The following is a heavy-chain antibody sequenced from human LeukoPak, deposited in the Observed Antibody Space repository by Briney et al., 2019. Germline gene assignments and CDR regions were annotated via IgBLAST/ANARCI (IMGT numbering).Heavy chain of an antibody. Sequence: GGSLRLSCAASGFTFSSYAMHWVRQAPGKGLEWVAVISYDGSNKYYADSVKGRFTISRDNSKNTLYLQMNSLRAEDTAVYYCARDRSNSAYSHDAFDIWGQGTMVTVSS. V-gene: IGHV3-30-3*01. CDR2: ISYDGSNK. CDR3: ARDRSNSAYSHDAFDI. CDR1: GFTFSSYA. D-gene: IGHD3-22*01. J-gene: IGHJ3*02.